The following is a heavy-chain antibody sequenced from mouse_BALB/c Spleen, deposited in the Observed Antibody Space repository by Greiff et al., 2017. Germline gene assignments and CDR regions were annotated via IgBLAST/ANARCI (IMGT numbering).Heavy chain of an antibody. CDR2: ISNGGGST. CDR3: ARHGDYELFYAMDY. J-gene: IGHJ4*01. Sequence: DVKLVESGGGLVQPGGSLKLSCAASGFTFSSSTMSWVRQTPEKRLEWVAYISNGGGSTYYPDTVKGRFTISRDNAKNTLYLQMSRLKSEDTAMYYCARHGDYELFYAMDYWGQGTSVTVAS. CDR1: GFTFSSST. V-gene: IGHV5-12-2*01. D-gene: IGHD2-4*01.